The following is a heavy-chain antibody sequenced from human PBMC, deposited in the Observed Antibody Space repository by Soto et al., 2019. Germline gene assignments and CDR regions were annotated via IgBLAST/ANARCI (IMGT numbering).Heavy chain of an antibody. D-gene: IGHD3-22*01. J-gene: IGHJ5*02. CDR2: IIPIFGTT. CDR3: ARDRTDSGYYTNWLDP. Sequence: SVTVSCRASGGTFGSYAITWVRPAPGPGLEWVGRIIPIFGTTNYAQNLQGRVTISADKSTLTSYMELHSLTSDDTALYYCARDRTDSGYYTNWLDPWGQGTQVTVSA. CDR1: GGTFGSYA. V-gene: IGHV1-69*06.